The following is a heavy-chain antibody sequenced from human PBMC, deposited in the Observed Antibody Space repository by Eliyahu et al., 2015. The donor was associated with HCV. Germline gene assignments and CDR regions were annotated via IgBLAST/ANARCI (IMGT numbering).Heavy chain of an antibody. CDR1: GGSFSGYY. CDR3: ARGWGDCSSTSCLGYNWFDP. J-gene: IGHJ5*02. Sequence: QVQLQQWGAGLLKPSETLSLTCAVYGGSFSGYYWXWIRQPPGKGLEWIGEINHSGSTNYNPSLKSRVTISVDTSKNQFSLKLSSVTAADTAVYYCARGWGDCSSTSCLGYNWFDPWGQGTLVTVSS. V-gene: IGHV4-34*01. D-gene: IGHD2-2*01. CDR2: INHSGST.